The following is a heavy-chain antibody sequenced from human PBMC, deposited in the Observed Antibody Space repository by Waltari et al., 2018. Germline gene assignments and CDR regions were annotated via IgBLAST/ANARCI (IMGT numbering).Heavy chain of an antibody. CDR3: ARSGRQENWFDP. Sequence: DVQLVESGGGLVRPGGSVRLSCEASASTFGDYTFTWVRQPPGKGLEWLSSISSRGTYIYYKDSVKGRFIISRDNTKNSLYLQMDGLRADDTAVYYCARSGRQENWFDPWGQGILVTVSS. J-gene: IGHJ5*02. CDR1: ASTFGDYT. CDR2: ISSRGTYI. D-gene: IGHD2-15*01. V-gene: IGHV3-21*02.